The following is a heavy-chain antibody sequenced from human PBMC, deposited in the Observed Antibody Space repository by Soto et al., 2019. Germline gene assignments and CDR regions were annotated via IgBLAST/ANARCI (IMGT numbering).Heavy chain of an antibody. CDR2: FDPEDGET. J-gene: IGHJ4*02. CDR1: GYTLTELS. Sequence: ASAKVSCKVSGYTLTELSMHWVRQAHGKGLEWMGGFDPEDGETIYAQKFQGRVTMTEDTSTDTAYMELSSLRFEDTAVYYCVIVWSTYYYDSSGPPHFDYWGQGTLVTVSS. V-gene: IGHV1-24*01. D-gene: IGHD3-22*01. CDR3: VIVWSTYYYDSSGPPHFDY.